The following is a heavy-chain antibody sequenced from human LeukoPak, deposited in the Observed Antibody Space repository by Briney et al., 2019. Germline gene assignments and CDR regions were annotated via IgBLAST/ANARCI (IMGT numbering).Heavy chain of an antibody. CDR2: INHSGST. D-gene: IGHD6-19*01. CDR1: GGSFSGYY. CDR3: ARVGSGWYSNY. Sequence: SETLSLTCAVYGGSFSGYYWSWIRQPPGKGLEWIGEINHSGSTNYNPSLKSRVTLSVDTSKNQFSLKLSSVTAADTAVYYCARVGSGWYSNYWGQGTLVTVSS. V-gene: IGHV4-34*01. J-gene: IGHJ4*02.